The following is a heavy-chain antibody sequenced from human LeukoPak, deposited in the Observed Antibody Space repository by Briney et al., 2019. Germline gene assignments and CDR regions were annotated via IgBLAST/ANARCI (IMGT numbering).Heavy chain of an antibody. CDR1: GFTFSTYS. D-gene: IGHD1/OR15-1a*01. CDR2: ITTSTTVPHI. CDR3: ARALGEQPDYYYGMDV. Sequence: PGESLRLSCAASGFTFSTYSMNWVRQAPGRGLEWVSSITTSTTVPHIFYADSVTGRFTISRDNADNSLFLQMNSLRAEDTAVYYCARALGEQPDYYYGMDVWGPGTLVTVSS. V-gene: IGHV3-21*01. J-gene: IGHJ6*02.